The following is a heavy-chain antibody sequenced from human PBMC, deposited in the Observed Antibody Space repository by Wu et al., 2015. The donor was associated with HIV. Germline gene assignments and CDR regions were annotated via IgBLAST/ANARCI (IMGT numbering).Heavy chain of an antibody. CDR2: IIPIIGTA. Sequence: QVQLVQSGAEVKKPGSSVKVSCKASGGTFSSYTISWVRQAPGQGLEWMGRIIPIIGTANYVQKSQDRVTITADESTSTVYMELSSLRSEDTAVYYCARSGRITMIPPSFDYRGDQGTMVTVSS. CDR3: ARSGRITMIPPSFDYR. D-gene: IGHD3-22*01. V-gene: IGHV1-69*11. J-gene: IGHJ3*01. CDR1: GGTFSSYT.